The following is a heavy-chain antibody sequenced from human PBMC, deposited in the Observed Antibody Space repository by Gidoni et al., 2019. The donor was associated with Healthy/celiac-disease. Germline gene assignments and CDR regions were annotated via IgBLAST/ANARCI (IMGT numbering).Heavy chain of an antibody. V-gene: IGHV4-34*01. J-gene: IGHJ6*02. CDR2: INHSGST. CDR1: GGSFSGYY. D-gene: IGHD5-18*01. CDR3: ARGRGYSYGYLRYYGMDV. Sequence: VQLQQWGAGLLKPSETLSLTCAVYGGSFSGYYWSWIRQPPGKGLECIGEINHSGSTNYNPSLKSRVTISVDTSKNQFSLKLSSVTAADTAVYYCARGRGYSYGYLRYYGMDVWGQGTTVTVSS.